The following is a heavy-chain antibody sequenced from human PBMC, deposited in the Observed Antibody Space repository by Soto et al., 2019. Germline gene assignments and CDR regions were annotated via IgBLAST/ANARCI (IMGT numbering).Heavy chain of an antibody. J-gene: IGHJ4*02. CDR3: TSQRDYVNRVFDY. D-gene: IGHD4-17*01. Sequence: RLSSAASGFTFSNAWMSWVRQAPGKGLEWVGRIKSKTDGGTTDYAAPVKGRFTISRDDSKNTLYLQMNSLKTEDTAVYYCTSQRDYVNRVFDYWGQGTLVIVSS. CDR2: IKSKTDGGTT. V-gene: IGHV3-15*01. CDR1: GFTFSNAW.